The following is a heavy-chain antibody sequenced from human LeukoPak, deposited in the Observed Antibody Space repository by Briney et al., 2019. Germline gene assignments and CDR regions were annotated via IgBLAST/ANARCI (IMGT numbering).Heavy chain of an antibody. V-gene: IGHV3-66*02. J-gene: IGHJ4*02. D-gene: IGHD6-13*01. CDR3: ARDSNYDY. CDR1: GFTVSSTY. Sequence: GGSPRLSCAAFGFTVSSTYMSWVRQAPGKGLEWVSVPYSGGTTYYADSVKGRFTISRDNSKNTLYLQMNSLRAEDTAVYYCARDSNYDYWGQGTLVTVSS. CDR2: PYSGGTT.